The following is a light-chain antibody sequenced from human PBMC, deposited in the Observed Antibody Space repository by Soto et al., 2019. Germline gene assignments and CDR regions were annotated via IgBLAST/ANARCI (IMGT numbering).Light chain of an antibody. CDR3: CSYTTSSTLV. CDR2: EVS. Sequence: QSVLTQPASVSGSPGQSITISCTGTSSDVGTYNHVSWYQQHPGKAPQLIIYEVSNRPSGLSHRFSASKSGNTASLTISGLQAEDEADYYCCSYTTSSTLVFGTGTKVTVL. CDR1: SSDVGTYNH. V-gene: IGLV2-14*01. J-gene: IGLJ1*01.